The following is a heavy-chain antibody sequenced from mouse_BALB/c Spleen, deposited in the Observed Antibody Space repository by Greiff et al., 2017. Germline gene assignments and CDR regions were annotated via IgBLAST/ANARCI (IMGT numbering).Heavy chain of an antibody. D-gene: IGHD1-1*01. CDR1: GYTFTSYY. J-gene: IGHJ3*01. CDR2: IYPGNVNT. Sequence: VKLMESGPELVKPGASVRISCKASGYTFTSYYIHWVKQRPGQGLEWIGWIYPGNVNTKYNEKFKGKATLTADKSSSTAYMQLSSLTSEDSAVYFCARNYGSSYGFAYWGQGTLVTVSA. V-gene: IGHV1S56*01. CDR3: ARNYGSSYGFAY.